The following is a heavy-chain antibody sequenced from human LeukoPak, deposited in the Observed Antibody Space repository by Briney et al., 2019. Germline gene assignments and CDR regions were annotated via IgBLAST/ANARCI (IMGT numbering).Heavy chain of an antibody. V-gene: IGHV4-31*03. CDR3: ARELGAPIAPNWFDP. CDR1: GGSISSGGYY. Sequence: PSETLSLTCTVSGGSISSGGYYWSWIRQHPGKGLEWIGNIYYSGSTYYNPSLKSRVTISVDTSKNQFSLKLSSVTAADTAVYYCARELGAPIAPNWFDPWGLGTLVTVSS. CDR2: IYYSGST. J-gene: IGHJ5*02. D-gene: IGHD1-26*01.